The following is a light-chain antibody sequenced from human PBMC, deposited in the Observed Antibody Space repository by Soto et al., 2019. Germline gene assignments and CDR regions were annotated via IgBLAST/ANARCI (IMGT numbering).Light chain of an antibody. CDR1: SSDVGGYNY. V-gene: IGLV2-11*01. J-gene: IGLJ1*01. CDR2: DVS. Sequence: QSVLTQPRSVSGSPGQSVTISCTGTSSDVGGYNYVSWYQQHPGKAPKLMIYDVSKRPSGVSNRFSGSKSGNAAYLTISGLQADDEAEYYCSSYTSSITPYVFGTGTKLTVL. CDR3: SSYTSSITPYV.